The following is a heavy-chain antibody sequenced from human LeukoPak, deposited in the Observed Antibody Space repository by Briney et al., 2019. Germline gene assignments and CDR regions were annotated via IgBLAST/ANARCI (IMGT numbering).Heavy chain of an antibody. J-gene: IGHJ6*02. CDR2: ISSNGGST. CDR3: AKVLGPPYYYDSSGHQTYYYYGMDV. Sequence: GGSLRLSCAASGFTFSSYAMHWVRQAPGKGLEYVSAISSNGGSTYYANSVKGRFTISRDNSKNTLYLQMNSLRAEDTAVYYCAKVLGPPYYYDSSGHQTYYYYGMDVWGQGTTVTVSS. D-gene: IGHD3-22*01. V-gene: IGHV3-64*01. CDR1: GFTFSSYA.